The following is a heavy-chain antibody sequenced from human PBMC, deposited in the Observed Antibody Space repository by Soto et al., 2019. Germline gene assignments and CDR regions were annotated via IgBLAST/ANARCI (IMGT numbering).Heavy chain of an antibody. CDR2: IVSFAGVP. V-gene: IGHV1-69*02. CDR1: GDKFSSYT. CDR3: XXXXXXXXXXXXXXSYYYMDV. Sequence: QVQLVQSGAEVRNPGSSVKVSCKASGDKFSSYTISWVRQAPGQGLEWMGRIVSFAGVPIYAQIFQGRITITADSSSSTAYXELTXXXXXXXXXXXXXXXXXXXXXXXXXXSYYYMDVWGEGTAVTVSS. J-gene: IGHJ6*03.